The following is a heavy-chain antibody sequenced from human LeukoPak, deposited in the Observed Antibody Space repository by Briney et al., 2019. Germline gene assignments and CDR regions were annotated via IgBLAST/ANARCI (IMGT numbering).Heavy chain of an antibody. CDR1: GFTFSSYG. Sequence: PGGSLRLSCAASGFTFSSYGMHWVRQAPGKGLEWVAVISYDGSNKYYADSVKGRFTISRDNSKNTLCLQMNSLRAEDTAVYYCAKDPYDPLWFGELLSPYYYYYGMDVWGQGTTVTVSS. J-gene: IGHJ6*02. CDR3: AKDPYDPLWFGELLSPYYYYYGMDV. D-gene: IGHD3-10*01. V-gene: IGHV3-30*18. CDR2: ISYDGSNK.